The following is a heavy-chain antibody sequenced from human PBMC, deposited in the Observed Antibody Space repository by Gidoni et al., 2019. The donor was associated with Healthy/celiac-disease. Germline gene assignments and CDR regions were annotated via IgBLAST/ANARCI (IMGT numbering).Heavy chain of an antibody. Sequence: EVQLLESEGGLVQPGGSLRLSCAASGFTFSSYAMSCIRQAPGKGLEWVAAISGSGGSTYYADSVKGRLTISRDNSKNTLYLQMNRLRAEDTAVYYCAKDPTLFDYWGQGTLVTVSS. J-gene: IGHJ4*02. CDR1: GFTFSSYA. CDR2: ISGSGGST. V-gene: IGHV3-23*01. CDR3: AKDPTLFDY.